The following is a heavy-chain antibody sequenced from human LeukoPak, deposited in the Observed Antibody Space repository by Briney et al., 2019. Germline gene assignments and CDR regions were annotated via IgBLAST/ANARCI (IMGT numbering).Heavy chain of an antibody. CDR2: ISYNGSNK. Sequence: GRSLRLSCAASGFTFSSYGMHWVRQAPGKGLEWVAVISYNGSNKYYADSVKGRFTISRDNSKTTLYLQRNSLRAEATAVYYCAKDRKSYGDYEGGFDYWGQGNLVTASS. D-gene: IGHD4-17*01. CDR1: GFTFSSYG. CDR3: AKDRKSYGDYEGGFDY. J-gene: IGHJ4*02. V-gene: IGHV3-30*18.